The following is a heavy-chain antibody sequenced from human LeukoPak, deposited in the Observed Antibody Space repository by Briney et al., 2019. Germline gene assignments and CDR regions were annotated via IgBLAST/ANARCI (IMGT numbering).Heavy chain of an antibody. CDR1: GGSFSGYY. V-gene: IGHV4-34*01. D-gene: IGHD2-2*01. J-gene: IGHJ6*03. Sequence: SETLSLTCAVYGGSFSGYYWSWIRQPPGKGLEWIGEINHSGSTNYNPSLKSRATISVDTSKNQFSLKLSSVTAADTAVYYCARGHWDIVVVPAGYYYYMDVWGKGTTDTVSS. CDR2: INHSGST. CDR3: ARGHWDIVVVPAGYYYYMDV.